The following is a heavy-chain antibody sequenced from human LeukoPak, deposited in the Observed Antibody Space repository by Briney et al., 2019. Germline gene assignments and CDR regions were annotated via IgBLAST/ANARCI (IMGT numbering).Heavy chain of an antibody. J-gene: IGHJ3*02. Sequence: ASVKVSFKASGYTFTSYYMHWVRQAPGQGLEWMGIINPSGGSTSYAQKFQGRVTMTRDMSTSTVYMELSSLRSEDTAVYYYARGLGTLLYAFDIWGQGTMVTVSS. V-gene: IGHV1-46*01. CDR3: ARGLGTLLYAFDI. CDR1: GYTFTSYY. CDR2: INPSGGST. D-gene: IGHD1-7*01.